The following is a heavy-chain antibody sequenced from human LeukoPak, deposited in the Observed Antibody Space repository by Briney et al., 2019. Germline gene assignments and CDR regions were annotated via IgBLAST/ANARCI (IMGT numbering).Heavy chain of an antibody. V-gene: IGHV3-7*01. D-gene: IGHD3-22*01. CDR2: IKEDGSEI. J-gene: IGHJ4*02. CDR3: AREYHYNSSGHGCSAH. Sequence: GGSLRLSCVASGFALNIYWMTSVPQAPGEGVEWVANIKEDGSEIYYVDSVKGRFTNSKDNAKTSLYLQMNSLRGEDTVVYYCAREYHYNSSGHGCSAHWGQGTLVTVSS. CDR1: GFALNIYW.